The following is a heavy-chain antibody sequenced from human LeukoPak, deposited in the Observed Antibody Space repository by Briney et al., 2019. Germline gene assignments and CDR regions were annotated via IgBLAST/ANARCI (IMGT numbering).Heavy chain of an antibody. V-gene: IGHV1-46*01. Sequence: ASVKVSCKASGYTFTSYYMHWVRQAPGQGLEWMGIINPSGGSTSHAQKFQGRVTMTRDTSTSTVYMELSSLRSEDPAVYYCAREGVDGNYFDYWGQGTLVTVSS. D-gene: IGHD3/OR15-3a*01. CDR2: INPSGGST. CDR1: GYTFTSYY. CDR3: AREGVDGNYFDY. J-gene: IGHJ4*02.